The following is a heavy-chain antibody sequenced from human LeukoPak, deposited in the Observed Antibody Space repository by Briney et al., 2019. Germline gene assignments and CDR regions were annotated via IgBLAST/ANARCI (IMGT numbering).Heavy chain of an antibody. D-gene: IGHD6-19*01. CDR2: IYYSGST. V-gene: IGHV4-59*01. Sequence: TLSLTCTAAGGGISSYYWCWFLQPPAKELEWMGYIYYSGSTNYNPSLKSRVTISVDTPKSQFSLKLSSVTAADTAVYYCARMSVAGFDYWGQGTLVTVSS. CDR3: ARMSVAGFDY. J-gene: IGHJ4*02. CDR1: GGGISSYY.